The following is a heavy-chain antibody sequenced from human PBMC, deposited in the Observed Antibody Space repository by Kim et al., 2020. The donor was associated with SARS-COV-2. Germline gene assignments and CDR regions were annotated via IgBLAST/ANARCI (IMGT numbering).Heavy chain of an antibody. J-gene: IGHJ4*02. D-gene: IGHD3-9*01. CDR1: GGSFSGYY. Sequence: SETLSLTCAVYGGSFSGYYWSWIRQPPGKGLEWIGEINHSGSTNYNPSLKSRVTISVDTSKNQFSLKLSSVTAADTAVYYCASLNFDWSPFDYWGQGTLVTVSS. CDR3: ASLNFDWSPFDY. CDR2: INHSGST. V-gene: IGHV4-34*01.